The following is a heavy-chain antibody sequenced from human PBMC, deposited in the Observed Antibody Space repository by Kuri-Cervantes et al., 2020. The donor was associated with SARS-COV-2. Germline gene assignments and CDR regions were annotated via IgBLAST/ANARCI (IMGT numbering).Heavy chain of an antibody. D-gene: IGHD6-19*01. CDR2: ISGSGGST. CDR1: GFTFSSYA. CDR3: AKDWLPDDAFDI. Sequence: GESLKISCAASGFTFSSYAMSWVRQAPGKGLEWVSAISGSGGSTYYADSVKGRFTISRDNSKNTLYLQMNSLRAEDTAVYYCAKDWLPDDAFDIWGKGTMVTVSS. V-gene: IGHV3-23*01. J-gene: IGHJ3*02.